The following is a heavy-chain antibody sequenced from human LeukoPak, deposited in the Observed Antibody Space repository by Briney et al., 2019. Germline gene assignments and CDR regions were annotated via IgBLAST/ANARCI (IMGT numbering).Heavy chain of an antibody. CDR3: ARDRPGYGWVAFVI. V-gene: IGHV3-21*01. Sequence: GGSLRLSCAASGFTFSSYSMNWVRQAPGKGLEWVSSISSSSSYIYYADSVKGRFTISRDNAKNSLYLQMNSLRAEDTAVYYCARDRPGYGWVAFVIWGQGTMVTVSS. J-gene: IGHJ3*02. CDR1: GFTFSSYS. CDR2: ISSSSSYI. D-gene: IGHD6-13*01.